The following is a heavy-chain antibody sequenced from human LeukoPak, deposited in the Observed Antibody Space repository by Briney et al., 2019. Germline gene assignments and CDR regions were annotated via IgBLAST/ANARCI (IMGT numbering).Heavy chain of an antibody. D-gene: IGHD2-21*02. J-gene: IGHJ3*02. CDR3: ARGGDCYSSENDAFDI. Sequence: GASVKVSCKASGYTFTGYYMHWVRQAPGQGLGWMGWINPNSGGTNYAQKFQGRVTMTRDTSIGTAYMELSRLRSDDTAVYYCARGGDCYSSENDAFDIWGQGTMVTVSS. CDR2: INPNSGGT. CDR1: GYTFTGYY. V-gene: IGHV1-2*02.